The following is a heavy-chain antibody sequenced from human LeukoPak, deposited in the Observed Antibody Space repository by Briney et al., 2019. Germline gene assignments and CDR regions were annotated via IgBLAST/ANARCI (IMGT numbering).Heavy chain of an antibody. J-gene: IGHJ4*02. CDR1: GFTFSSYW. Sequence: GGSLRLSCAASGFTFSSYWMSWVRQAPGKGLEWVANIKQDGSEKYYVDSVKGRFTISRDNAKNSLYLQMNSLRAEDTAVYYCARAPYTYYYDSSGYYTYYFDYWGQGTLVTVSS. CDR2: IKQDGSEK. V-gene: IGHV3-7*01. D-gene: IGHD3-22*01. CDR3: ARAPYTYYYDSSGYYTYYFDY.